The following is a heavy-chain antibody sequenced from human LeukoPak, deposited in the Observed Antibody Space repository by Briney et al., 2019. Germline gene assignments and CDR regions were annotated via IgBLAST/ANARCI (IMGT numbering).Heavy chain of an antibody. J-gene: IGHJ2*01. CDR2: FDPEDGET. D-gene: IGHD3-22*01. CDR3: ARDSDDSSGYYYWYFDL. CDR1: GYTLTELS. V-gene: IGHV1-24*01. Sequence: ASVKVSCKVSGYTLTELSMHWVRQAPGKGLEWMGGFDPEDGETIYAQKFQGRVTMTEDTSTDTAYMELSSLRSEDTAVYYCARDSDDSSGYYYWYFDLWGRGTLVTVSS.